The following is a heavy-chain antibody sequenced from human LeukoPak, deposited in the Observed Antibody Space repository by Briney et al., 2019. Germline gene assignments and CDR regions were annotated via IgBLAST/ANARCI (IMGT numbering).Heavy chain of an antibody. J-gene: IGHJ4*02. CDR2: SVGSGART. Sequence: GGSLRLSCTTSGFTFSSYAMTWVRQAPGKGQDWVSTSVGSGARTFNADSVKGRFTISRDNSKNTLYLQMNSLRAEDTAVYYCATGGYYDSSGSIAFDHWGQGTLVTVSS. CDR3: ATGGYYDSSGSIAFDH. D-gene: IGHD3-22*01. CDR1: GFTFSSYA. V-gene: IGHV3-23*01.